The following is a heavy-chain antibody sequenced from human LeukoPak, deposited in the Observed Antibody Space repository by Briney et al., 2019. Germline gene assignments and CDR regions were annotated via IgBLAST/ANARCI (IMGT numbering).Heavy chain of an antibody. D-gene: IGHD2-2*01. Sequence: PSETLSLTCTVSGGSISSYYWSWIRQPAGKGLEWIGRIYTSGSTNYNPSLKSRVTMSVDTSKNQFSLKLSSVTAADTAVYYCARDPVGYCSSTSCYPAYYYYYGMDVWGQGTTVTASS. V-gene: IGHV4-4*07. CDR2: IYTSGST. CDR3: ARDPVGYCSSTSCYPAYYYYYGMDV. CDR1: GGSISSYY. J-gene: IGHJ6*02.